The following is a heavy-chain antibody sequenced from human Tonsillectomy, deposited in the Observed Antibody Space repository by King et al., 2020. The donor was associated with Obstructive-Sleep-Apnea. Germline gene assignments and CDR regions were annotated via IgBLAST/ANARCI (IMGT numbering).Heavy chain of an antibody. D-gene: IGHD5-12*01. V-gene: IGHV4-34*01. CDR2: INHSGST. Sequence: VQLQQWGAGLLKPSETLSLTCAVYGGSFSGYYWSWIRQPPGKGLEWIGEINHSGSTNYNPSLKSRVTISVDTSKNQFSLKLSSVTAADTAVYYCARLPLYSGPCDYWGQGTLVTVSS. J-gene: IGHJ4*02. CDR3: ARLPLYSGPCDY. CDR1: GGSFSGYY.